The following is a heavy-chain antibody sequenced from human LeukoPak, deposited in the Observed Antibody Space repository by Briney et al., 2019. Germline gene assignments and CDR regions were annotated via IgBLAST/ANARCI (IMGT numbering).Heavy chain of an antibody. CDR3: ARAPNRGRDGYLFGY. V-gene: IGHV3-53*05. J-gene: IGHJ4*02. Sequence: GGSLRLSCAASGFTVSSNYMSWVRQAPGKGLEWVSVIYSGGSTYYADSVKGRFTISRDNSKNTLYLQMNSLRAEDTAVYDCARAPNRGRDGYLFGYWGQGTLVTVSS. CDR2: IYSGGST. CDR1: GFTVSSNY. D-gene: IGHD5-24*01.